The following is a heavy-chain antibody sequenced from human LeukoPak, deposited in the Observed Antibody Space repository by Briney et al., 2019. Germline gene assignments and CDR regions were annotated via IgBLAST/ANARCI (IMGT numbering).Heavy chain of an antibody. V-gene: IGHV3-23*01. CDR1: GFTFRSHA. J-gene: IGHJ4*02. Sequence: GGSLRLSCVGSGFTFRSHAMSWVRQAPEKGLEFVSGIYENGGTTYYADSVKGRFSISRDNSKNTLYLQMDGLRGEDTAVYYCAKDFRIGYSAHFDYWGQGALVTVSS. CDR2: IYENGGTT. CDR3: AKDFRIGYSAHFDY. D-gene: IGHD2-21*01.